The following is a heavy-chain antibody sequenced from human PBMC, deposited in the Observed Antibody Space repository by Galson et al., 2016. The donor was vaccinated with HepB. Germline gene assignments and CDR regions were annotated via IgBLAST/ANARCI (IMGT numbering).Heavy chain of an antibody. CDR1: GYTFNTYG. J-gene: IGHJ4*01. D-gene: IGHD1-26*01. V-gene: IGHV1-18*01. CDR2: ISPYNGHT. CDR3: ARDLGYSETSYFDY. Sequence: SVKVSCKASGYTFNTYGVAWVRQAPGQGLEWMGWISPYNGHTNYAQNFQGRVTMTTDTSTSTVYMELRSLRSDDTAVYYCARDLGYSETSYFDYWGQGTLVTVSS.